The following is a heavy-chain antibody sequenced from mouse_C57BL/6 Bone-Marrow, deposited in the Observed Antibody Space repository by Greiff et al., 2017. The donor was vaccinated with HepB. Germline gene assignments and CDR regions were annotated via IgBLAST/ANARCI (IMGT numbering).Heavy chain of an antibody. V-gene: IGHV5-4*01. CDR3: ARPSLRYWYFDV. CDR1: GFTFSSYA. CDR2: ISDGGSYT. D-gene: IGHD1-1*01. J-gene: IGHJ1*03. Sequence: EVHLVESGGGLVKPGGSLKLSCAASGFTFSSYAMSWVRQTPEKRLEWVATISDGGSYTYYPDNVKGRFTISRDNAKNNLYLQMSHLKSEDTAMYYCARPSLRYWYFDVWGTGTTVTVSS.